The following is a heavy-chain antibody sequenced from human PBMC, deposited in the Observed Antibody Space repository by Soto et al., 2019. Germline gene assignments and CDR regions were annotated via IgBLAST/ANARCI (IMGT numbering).Heavy chain of an antibody. Sequence: ETLSLTCTVSGGSFGSSAYYWGWIRRAPWKGLEWIGSINSSGSTFSNPSLKSRVTLSVDTSKNQFSLKLTSVTAADTAPYYCSRRAPEGFDPWGQGTLVTVSS. CDR3: SRRAPEGFDP. CDR1: GGSFGSSAYY. V-gene: IGHV4-39*01. CDR2: INSSGST. J-gene: IGHJ5*02.